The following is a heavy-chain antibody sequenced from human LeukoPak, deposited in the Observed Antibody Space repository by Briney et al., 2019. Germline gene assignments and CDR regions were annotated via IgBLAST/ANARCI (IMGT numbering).Heavy chain of an antibody. Sequence: SETLSLTCAVSGHSISSGYYWGRIRQPPGKGLEWIGSFYHSGSTDHNPSLKSRVTISADTSKNQFALKLSSVTAADTAVYYCARSTYSSGWYWDYWGQGTLVTVSS. CDR1: GHSISSGYY. CDR3: ARSTYSSGWYWDY. D-gene: IGHD6-19*01. J-gene: IGHJ4*02. CDR2: FYHSGST. V-gene: IGHV4-38-2*01.